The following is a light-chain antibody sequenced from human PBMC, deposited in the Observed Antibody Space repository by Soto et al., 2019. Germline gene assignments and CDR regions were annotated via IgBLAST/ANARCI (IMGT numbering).Light chain of an antibody. CDR3: SSYTTRNTYV. V-gene: IGLV2-18*02. CDR2: EVT. CDR1: RSDIGSSNS. J-gene: IGLJ1*01. Sequence: QSALTQPPSVSGSPGQSVTISCTGVRSDIGSSNSVSWYQQVPGTVPKLMIFEVTKRPSGVPDRFSGSKSGNTASLTISGLRAEDEADYYCSSYTTRNTYVFGTGTKVTVL.